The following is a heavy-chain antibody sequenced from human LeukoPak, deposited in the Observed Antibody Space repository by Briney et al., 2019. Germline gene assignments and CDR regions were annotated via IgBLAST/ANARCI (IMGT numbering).Heavy chain of an antibody. J-gene: IGHJ4*02. V-gene: IGHV1-18*01. CDR3: ARDLSIAAAGSGLADY. CDR2: ISAYNGNT. D-gene: IGHD6-13*01. CDR1: GYTFTSYG. Sequence: ASVKVSCKASGYTFTSYGISWVRQAPGQGLEWMGWISAYNGNTNYAQKLQGRVTMTTDTSTSTAYMELRSLRSDDTAVYYCARDLSIAAAGSGLADYWGQGTLVTVSS.